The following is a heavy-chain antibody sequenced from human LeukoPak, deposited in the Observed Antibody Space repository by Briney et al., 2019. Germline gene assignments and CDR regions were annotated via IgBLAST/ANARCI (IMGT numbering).Heavy chain of an antibody. Sequence: PSETLSLTCTVSGGSISSSSYYWGWIRQPPGKGLEWIGSIYYSGSTYYNPSLKSRVTISVDTSKNQFSLKLSSVTAADTAVYYCASLPLGHYDFWSGYYPAGSYYYMDVWGKGTTVTVSS. CDR3: ASLPLGHYDFWSGYYPAGSYYYMDV. V-gene: IGHV4-39*01. CDR1: GGSISSSSYY. CDR2: IYYSGST. J-gene: IGHJ6*03. D-gene: IGHD3-3*01.